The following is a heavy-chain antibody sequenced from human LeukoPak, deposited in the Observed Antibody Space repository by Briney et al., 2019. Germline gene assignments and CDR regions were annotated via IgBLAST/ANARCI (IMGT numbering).Heavy chain of an antibody. D-gene: IGHD4-17*01. Sequence: PGGSLRLSCAASGFTFSNYNMNWVRQAPGKGLEWVSSMTTTGIYIFYADSVKGRFTISRGNAQNSLYLQMNSLRPGDTAIYYCARTGSLDGDYDYWGQGTLVTVSS. CDR3: ARTGSLDGDYDY. CDR1: GFTFSNYN. J-gene: IGHJ4*02. V-gene: IGHV3-21*06. CDR2: MTTTGIYI.